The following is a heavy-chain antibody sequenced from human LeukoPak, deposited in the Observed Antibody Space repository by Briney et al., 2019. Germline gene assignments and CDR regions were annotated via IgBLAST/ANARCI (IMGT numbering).Heavy chain of an antibody. J-gene: IGHJ3*02. V-gene: IGHV4-61*02. CDR1: VRFTVTGTYY. CDR3: ARASGDYLWRTFDI. D-gene: IGHD4-17*01. CDR2: ICTSGST. Sequence: VQLEGSGQGLVRASPTLTPTCTVSVRFTVTGTYYRSSLRQRPVTALARLGTICTSGSTNYTPSLESRVTISLDTSKNQSSLTLSSVTAADTAGYYCARASGDYLWRTFDIWGQGTMVTVSS.